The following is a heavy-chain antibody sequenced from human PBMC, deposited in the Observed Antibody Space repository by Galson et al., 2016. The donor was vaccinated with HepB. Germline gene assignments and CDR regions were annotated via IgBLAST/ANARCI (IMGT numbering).Heavy chain of an antibody. J-gene: IGHJ6*02. CDR3: AREVGGGMDV. CDR2: TKPDNGGT. CDR1: GFTFTDYY. Sequence: SVKVSCKASGFTFTDYYIHWVRQAPGQGLEWMGWTKPDNGGTTYTQKFQGWVTTTRDTSISTAFMELMTLKSDDTAVYYCAREVGGGMDVWGLGTTVTVSS. V-gene: IGHV1-2*04.